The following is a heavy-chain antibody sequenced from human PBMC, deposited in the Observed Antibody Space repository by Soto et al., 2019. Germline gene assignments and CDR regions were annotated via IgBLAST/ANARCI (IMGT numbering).Heavy chain of an antibody. CDR1: GGSISSSSYY. CDR3: ARQGWSSSWYWFDP. J-gene: IGHJ5*02. Sequence: SETLSLTCTVSGGSISSSSYYWGWIRQPPGKGLEWIGSIYYSGSTYYNPSLKSRVTISVDTSKNQFSLKLSSVTAADTAVYYCARQGWSSSWYWFDPWGQGTLVTVSS. V-gene: IGHV4-39*01. D-gene: IGHD6-13*01. CDR2: IYYSGST.